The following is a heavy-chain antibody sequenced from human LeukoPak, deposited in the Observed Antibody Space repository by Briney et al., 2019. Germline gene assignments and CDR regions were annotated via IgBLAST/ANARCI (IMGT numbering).Heavy chain of an antibody. Sequence: EASVKVSCKASGCTLSSYAISWVRQAPGQALEWMGGIIPIFGTANYAQKFQGRVTITADESTSTAYMELSSLRSEDTAVYYCAGVQITDSSSRGIGVYYYYYMDVWGKGTTVTVSS. V-gene: IGHV1-69*01. CDR2: IIPIFGTA. CDR1: GCTLSSYA. J-gene: IGHJ6*03. CDR3: AGVQITDSSSRGIGVYYYYYMDV. D-gene: IGHD6-13*01.